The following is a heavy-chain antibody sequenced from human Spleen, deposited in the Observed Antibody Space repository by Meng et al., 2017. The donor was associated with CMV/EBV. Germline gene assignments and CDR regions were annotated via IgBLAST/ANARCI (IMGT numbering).Heavy chain of an antibody. CDR3: ARDRWGSFGVVERPLPFDY. V-gene: IGHV1-18*01. J-gene: IGHJ4*02. CDR1: GYTFTSYG. Sequence: ASVKVSCKASGYTFTSYGISWVRQAPGQGLEWMGWISTYNGNTNYAQKLQGRGTMTTDTSTITAYMELRSLRSDDTAVYYCARDRWGSFGVVERPLPFDYWGQGTLVTVSS. D-gene: IGHD3-3*01. CDR2: ISTYNGNT.